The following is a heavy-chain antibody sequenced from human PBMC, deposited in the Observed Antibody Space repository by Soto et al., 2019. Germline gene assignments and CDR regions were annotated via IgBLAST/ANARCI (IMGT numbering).Heavy chain of an antibody. Sequence: ASVKVSCKASGYTFTGYYMHWVRQAPGQGLEWMGWINPNSGGTNYAQKFQGWVTMTRDTSISTAYMEMNSLRSEDTAVYYCASWLKGPDIGNYYYGMDVWGQGTTVTVSS. CDR1: GYTFTGYY. V-gene: IGHV1-2*04. CDR3: ASWLKGPDIGNYYYGMDV. J-gene: IGHJ6*02. D-gene: IGHD2-15*01. CDR2: INPNSGGT.